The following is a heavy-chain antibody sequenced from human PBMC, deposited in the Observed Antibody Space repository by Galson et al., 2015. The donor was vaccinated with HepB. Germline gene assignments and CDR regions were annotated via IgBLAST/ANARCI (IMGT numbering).Heavy chain of an antibody. D-gene: IGHD3-10*01. CDR2: IYTSGST. J-gene: IGHJ6*02. Sequence: RQPTGKGLEWIGRIYTSGSTNYNPSLKSRVTMSVDTSKNQFSLKLSSVTAADTAVYYCARVVRGVGNYYGMDVWGQGTLVTVS. CDR3: ARVVRGVGNYYGMDV. V-gene: IGHV4-4*07.